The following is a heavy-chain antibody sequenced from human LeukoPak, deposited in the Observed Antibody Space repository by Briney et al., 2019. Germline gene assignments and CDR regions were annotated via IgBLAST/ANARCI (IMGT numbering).Heavy chain of an antibody. V-gene: IGHV4-34*01. CDR3: ARAKYYSDGSNFYLPLNYYYYGMDV. CDR2: INHSGTS. Sequence: PSETLSLTCAVYGGSFSGYYWSWIRQPPRKGLEWIGEINHSGTSNYNPSLKSRVTISIDTSKNQFSLRLRSVTVADTAVYYCARAKYYSDGSNFYLPLNYYYYGMDVWGQGTTVTVSS. J-gene: IGHJ6*02. D-gene: IGHD3-22*01. CDR1: GGSFSGYY.